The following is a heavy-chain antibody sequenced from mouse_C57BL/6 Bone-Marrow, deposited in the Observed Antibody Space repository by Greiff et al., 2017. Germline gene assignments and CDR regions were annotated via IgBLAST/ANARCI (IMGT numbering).Heavy chain of an antibody. Sequence: VQLQQSGAELVKPGASVKLSCKASGYTFTSYWMHWVKQRPGRGLEWIGRIDPNSGGTKYNEKFKSKATLTVDKPSSTAYMQLSSLTSEDSAVYYCARDYYGSSYRSRYFDVWGTGTTVTVSS. CDR1: GYTFTSYW. V-gene: IGHV1-72*01. D-gene: IGHD1-1*01. CDR3: ARDYYGSSYRSRYFDV. J-gene: IGHJ1*03. CDR2: IDPNSGGT.